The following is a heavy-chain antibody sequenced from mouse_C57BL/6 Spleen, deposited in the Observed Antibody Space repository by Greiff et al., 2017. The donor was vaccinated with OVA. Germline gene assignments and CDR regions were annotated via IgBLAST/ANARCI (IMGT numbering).Heavy chain of an antibody. CDR3: ARQFGYDYDAGYAMDY. CDR2: ISSGGSYT. Sequence: EVKLEESGGDLVKPGGSLKLSCAASGFTFSSYGMSWVRQTPDKRLEWVATISSGGSYTYYPDSVKGRFTISRDNAKNTLYLQMSSLKSEDTAMYYCARQFGYDYDAGYAMDYWGQGTSVTVSS. CDR1: GFTFSSYG. D-gene: IGHD2-4*01. V-gene: IGHV5-6*01. J-gene: IGHJ4*01.